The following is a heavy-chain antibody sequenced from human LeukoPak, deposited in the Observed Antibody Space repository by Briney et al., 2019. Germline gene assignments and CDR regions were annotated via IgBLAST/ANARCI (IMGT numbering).Heavy chain of an antibody. J-gene: IGHJ6*04. V-gene: IGHV4-59*01. CDR2: IYYSGTT. CDR3: ARAGYSGSDFSV. CDR1: GGSISGYY. D-gene: IGHD5-12*01. Sequence: PSETLSLTCTVSGGSISGYYWSWVRQPPGKGLEFIGNIYYSGTTNYSPSVKSRVTISVDTSKNQFFLKLSSVTATDTAVYYCARAGYSGSDFSVWGKGSTVTASS.